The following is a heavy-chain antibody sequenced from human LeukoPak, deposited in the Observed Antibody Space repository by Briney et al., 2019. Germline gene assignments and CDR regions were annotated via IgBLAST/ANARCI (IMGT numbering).Heavy chain of an antibody. J-gene: IGHJ4*02. Sequence: SETLSLTCTVSGGSISSYYWSWIRQPPGKGLEWIGYIYYSGSTNYNPSLKSRVTISVDTSKNQFSLKLSSVTAADTAVYYCARHWGPLSGSGSNFDYWGQGTLVTVSS. CDR2: IYYSGST. CDR1: GGSISSYY. V-gene: IGHV4-59*08. CDR3: ARHWGPLSGSGSNFDY. D-gene: IGHD3-10*01.